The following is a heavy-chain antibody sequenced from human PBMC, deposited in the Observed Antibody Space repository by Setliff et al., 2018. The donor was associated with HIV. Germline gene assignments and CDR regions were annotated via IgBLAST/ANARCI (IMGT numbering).Heavy chain of an antibody. CDR3: VTDPGYSSTWYSESFQH. Sequence: ASVKVSCKISGYTLTELSIHWVRRAPGKGLEWMANFDPEDGETFYAQKFQGRLTMTEDTSTDTAYMELSSLRSDDTAMYHCVTDPGYSSTWYSESFQHWGQGTVVTVSS. D-gene: IGHD6-13*01. J-gene: IGHJ1*01. CDR1: GYTLTELS. CDR2: FDPEDGET. V-gene: IGHV1-24*01.